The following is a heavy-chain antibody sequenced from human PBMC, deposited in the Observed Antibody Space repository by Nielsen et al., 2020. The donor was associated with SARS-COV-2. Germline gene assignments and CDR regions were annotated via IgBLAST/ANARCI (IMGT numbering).Heavy chain of an antibody. J-gene: IGHJ6*02. D-gene: IGHD2-21*02. Sequence: SETLSLTCTVSGGSISSSSYYWGWIRQPPGKGLEWIGSIYYSGSTYYNPSLKSRVTISVDTSKNQFSLKLSSVTAADTAVYYCARRAYCGGDCYLYYYYGMDVWGQGTTVTVSS. CDR2: IYYSGST. V-gene: IGHV4-39*01. CDR1: GGSISSSSYY. CDR3: ARRAYCGGDCYLYYYYGMDV.